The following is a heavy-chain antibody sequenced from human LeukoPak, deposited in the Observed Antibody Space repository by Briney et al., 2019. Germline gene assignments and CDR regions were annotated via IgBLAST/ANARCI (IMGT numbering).Heavy chain of an antibody. CDR1: GFTFSNYA. CDR3: AGRVTGYSSGYVY. D-gene: IGHD5-18*01. CDR2: ISGSAHKI. V-gene: IGHV3-23*01. J-gene: IGHJ4*02. Sequence: GGSLRLSWVASGFTFSNYAMSWVRQAPEKGLDWVSVISGSAHKIRYADSVKGRFTISRDNSENTVYLQMNNLRAEDTALYYCAGRVTGYSSGYVYWGQGTLVTVSS.